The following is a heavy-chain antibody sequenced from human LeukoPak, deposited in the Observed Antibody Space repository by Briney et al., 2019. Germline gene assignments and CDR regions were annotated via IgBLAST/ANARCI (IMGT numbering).Heavy chain of an antibody. V-gene: IGHV1-8*01. CDR2: MNSNSGNT. J-gene: IGHJ4*02. CDR3: ARGVATDY. Sequence: GASVKVSCKASGYTFTDYDINWVRQATGQGLEWMGWMNSNSGNTGYAQKFQGRVSMTRDTSISTAYMELSSLRPEDTAVYYCARGVATDYWGQGTLVTVSS. CDR1: GYTFTDYD.